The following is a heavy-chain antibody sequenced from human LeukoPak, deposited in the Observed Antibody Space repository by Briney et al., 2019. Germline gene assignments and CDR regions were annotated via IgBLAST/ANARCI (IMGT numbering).Heavy chain of an antibody. V-gene: IGHV3-23*01. CDR3: ASGFTGRDY. CDR2: ISGSGYST. CDR1: GFTFSTYA. D-gene: IGHD7-27*01. J-gene: IGHJ4*02. Sequence: GGSLRLSCAASGFTFSTYAMNWVRQAPGKGLEWVSAISGSGYSTYYADSVKGRFTISGDNSKNTLYLQMNSLRAGDTAVYYCASGFTGRDYWGQGTLVTVSS.